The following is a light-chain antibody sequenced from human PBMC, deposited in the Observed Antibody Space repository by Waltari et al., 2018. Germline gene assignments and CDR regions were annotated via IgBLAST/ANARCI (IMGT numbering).Light chain of an antibody. CDR2: EVT. Sequence: QPALTQPASVSGSPGQSITTPCTATSNDVGNSKHVCWYQQHPGKAPKLIISEVTERPSGVSDRFSGSKSGNTASLTISGLQAEDEADYYCLSYTSSITFVFGGGTKLSVL. V-gene: IGLV2-23*02. CDR1: SNDVGNSKH. J-gene: IGLJ2*01. CDR3: LSYTSSITFV.